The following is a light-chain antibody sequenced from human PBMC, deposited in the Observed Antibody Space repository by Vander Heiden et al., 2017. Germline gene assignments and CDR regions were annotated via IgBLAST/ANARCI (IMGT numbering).Light chain of an antibody. CDR1: AWPKQY. Sequence: SYELTQPPSVSVSPGQTPRISHSGDAWPKQYAYWYQQKPGQAPVLVIYKDSERPSGIPERFSGSSSGTTVTLTISGVQAEDEADYYCQSADSSGTYTVFGGGTKLTVL. J-gene: IGLJ3*02. CDR2: KDS. CDR3: QSADSSGTYTV. V-gene: IGLV3-25*03.